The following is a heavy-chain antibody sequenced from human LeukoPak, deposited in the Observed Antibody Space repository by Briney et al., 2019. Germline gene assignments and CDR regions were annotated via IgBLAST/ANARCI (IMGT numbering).Heavy chain of an antibody. D-gene: IGHD6-13*01. CDR2: IYYSGNT. Sequence: PSEPLSLTCTVSGGSISSSSYYWGWIRQPPGKGLEWIGSIYYSGNTYYNPSLKSRVTISVDTSKNQFSLKLSSVTAADTAVYYCARPPGVAAAWFDPWGQGTLVTVSS. J-gene: IGHJ5*02. V-gene: IGHV4-39*01. CDR3: ARPPGVAAAWFDP. CDR1: GGSISSSSYY.